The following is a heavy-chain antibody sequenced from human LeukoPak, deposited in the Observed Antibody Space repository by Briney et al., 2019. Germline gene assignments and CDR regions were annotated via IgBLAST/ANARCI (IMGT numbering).Heavy chain of an antibody. J-gene: IGHJ4*02. CDR1: GGSISSGSYY. CDR3: ARGPSISGWYYFDY. D-gene: IGHD6-19*01. Sequence: PSETLSLTCTVSGGSISSGSYYWSWIRQPAGKGLEWIGRIYTSGSTNYNPSLKSRVTISVDTSKNQFSLRLTSVTAADTAVYYCARGPSISGWYYFDYWGQGTLVTVSS. CDR2: IYTSGST. V-gene: IGHV4-61*02.